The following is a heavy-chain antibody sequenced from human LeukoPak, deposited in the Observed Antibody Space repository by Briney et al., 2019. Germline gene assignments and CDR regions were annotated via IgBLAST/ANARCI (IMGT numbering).Heavy chain of an antibody. D-gene: IGHD3-10*01. Sequence: GGSLRLSCAASGFTFSSYGMHWVRQARGEGLEWVAVISYDGSNKYYADSVKGRFTISRDNTKSSLYLQMDSLRVEDTAVYYCATGGGAFDYWGQGTLVTVSS. CDR2: ISYDGSNK. J-gene: IGHJ4*02. CDR3: ATGGGAFDY. V-gene: IGHV3-30*03. CDR1: GFTFSSYG.